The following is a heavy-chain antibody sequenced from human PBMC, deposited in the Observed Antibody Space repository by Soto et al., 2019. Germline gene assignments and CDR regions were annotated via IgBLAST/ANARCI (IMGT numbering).Heavy chain of an antibody. V-gene: IGHV3-30*03. CDR3: ASSFNGGSFLDAFDI. CDR1: GFTFSSYG. D-gene: IGHD1-26*01. CDR2: ISYDGSNK. Sequence: PGGSLRLSCAASGFTFSSYGMHWVRQAPGKGLEWVAVISYDGSNKYYADSVKGRFTISRDNSKNTLYLQMNSLRAEDTAVYYCASSFNGGSFLDAFDIWGQGTMVTVSS. J-gene: IGHJ3*02.